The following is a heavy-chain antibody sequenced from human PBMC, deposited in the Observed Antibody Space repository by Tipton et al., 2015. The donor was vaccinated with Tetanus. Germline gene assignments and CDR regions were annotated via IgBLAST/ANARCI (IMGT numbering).Heavy chain of an antibody. Sequence: SLRLSCAASGFTFSSYAMHWVRQAPGKGLEWVAVISYDGSNKYYADSVKGRFTISRDNSKNTLYLQMNSLRAEDTAVYYCARSLVVVAATDDLDYWGQGTLVTVSS. CDR2: ISYDGSNK. J-gene: IGHJ4*02. CDR1: GFTFSSYA. CDR3: ARSLVVVAATDDLDY. D-gene: IGHD2-15*01. V-gene: IGHV3-30-3*01.